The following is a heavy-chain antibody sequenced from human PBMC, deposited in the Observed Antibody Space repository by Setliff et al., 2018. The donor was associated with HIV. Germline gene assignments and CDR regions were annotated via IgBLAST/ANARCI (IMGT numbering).Heavy chain of an antibody. D-gene: IGHD3-10*01. CDR3: ARGGYYSGSGMNYHYYGLDV. CDR1: GYTFTTYG. V-gene: IGHV1-18*01. Sequence: GASVKVSCKASGYTFTTYGINWVRQAPGQGLEWMGWSSAYNGNTNYEQSLQGRVRMTTDTSTRTAYMDLRSLRSNDTAVYYCARGGYYSGSGMNYHYYGLDVWGQGTTVTVSS. CDR2: SSAYNGNT. J-gene: IGHJ6*02.